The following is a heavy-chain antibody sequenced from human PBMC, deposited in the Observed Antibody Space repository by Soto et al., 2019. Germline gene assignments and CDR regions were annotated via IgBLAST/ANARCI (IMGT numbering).Heavy chain of an antibody. V-gene: IGHV1-58*01. J-gene: IGHJ5*02. CDR1: GFSFITSA. D-gene: IGHD6-25*01. CDR2: IVVGSCNT. Sequence: SVMVSCQASGFSFITSAVQRVRQARGQRLECIGWIVVGSCNTNSAQKFQERVTITRDMSTSTAYMELSSLSSEDTAVYYCAPDESGSTGFDPCGQVTLVTVSS. CDR3: APDESGSTGFDP.